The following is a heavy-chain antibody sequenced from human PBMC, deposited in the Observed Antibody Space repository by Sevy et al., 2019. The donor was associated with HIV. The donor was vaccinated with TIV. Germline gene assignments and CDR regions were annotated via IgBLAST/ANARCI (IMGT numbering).Heavy chain of an antibody. CDR2: INRGGST. CDR3: ARGYASGSYWVY. J-gene: IGHJ4*02. D-gene: IGHD3-10*01. CDR1: GGPFSGHY. Sequence: SETLSLTCAVYGGPFSGHYWSWIRQPPGKGLEWIGEINRGGSTTYNASLKSRITISLDTSKNQFSLNLSSVNAADTAVYYCARGYASGSYWVYWGQGTLVTVSS. V-gene: IGHV4-34*01.